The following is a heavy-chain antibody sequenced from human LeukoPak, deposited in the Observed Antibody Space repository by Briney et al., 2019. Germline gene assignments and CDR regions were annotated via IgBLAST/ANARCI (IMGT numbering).Heavy chain of an antibody. J-gene: IGHJ6*04. D-gene: IGHD4-17*01. CDR3: ARDLDTTVTMKGMDV. CDR1: GGSFSGYY. CDR2: INHSGST. Sequence: SETLSLTCAVYGGSFSGYYWSWIRQPPGKGLEWIGEINHSGSTNYNPSLKSRVTISVDTSKNHFSLKLTSVTAADTAVYYCARDLDTTVTMKGMDVWGKGTTVTVSS. V-gene: IGHV4-34*01.